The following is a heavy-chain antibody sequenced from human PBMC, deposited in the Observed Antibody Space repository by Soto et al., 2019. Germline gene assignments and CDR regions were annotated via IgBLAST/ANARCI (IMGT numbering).Heavy chain of an antibody. J-gene: IGHJ6*02. D-gene: IGHD6-13*01. CDR1: GGSFSGYY. Sequence: SETLSLTCAVYGGSFSGYYWSWIRQPPGKGLEWIGEINHSGSTNYNPSLKSRVTISVDTSKNQFSLKLSSVTAADTAVYYCARGLAAAGYYYYYGMDVWGQGTTVTV. CDR2: INHSGST. CDR3: ARGLAAAGYYYYYGMDV. V-gene: IGHV4-34*01.